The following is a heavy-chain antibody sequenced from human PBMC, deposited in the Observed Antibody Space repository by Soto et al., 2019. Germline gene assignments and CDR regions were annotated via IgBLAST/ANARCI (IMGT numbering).Heavy chain of an antibody. CDR1: GFTFINFA. CDR3: ARKVPGSTSRPDYWYFDL. J-gene: IGHJ2*01. D-gene: IGHD3-10*01. Sequence: EVQLLESGGGLVQPGGSLRLSCAGPGFTFINFAMNWVRQAPGKGLERVSTISGGGDALFFADCVRGRFTISRDNSKDTVSLQMNSLGVDDTAVYYCARKVPGSTSRPDYWYFDLWGRGTLVTVSS. CDR2: ISGGGDAL. V-gene: IGHV3-23*01.